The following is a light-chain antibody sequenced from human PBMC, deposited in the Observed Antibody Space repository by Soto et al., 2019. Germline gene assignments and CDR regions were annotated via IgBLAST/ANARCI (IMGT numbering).Light chain of an antibody. Sequence: SYELTQPLSVSVALGQTARITGGGNNIGSKNVHWYQQKPGQAPVLVIYRDSNRPSGIPERFSGSNSGNTATLTISRAQAGDEADYYCHVWDSSTVVFGGGTKLTVL. CDR3: HVWDSSTVV. J-gene: IGLJ2*01. CDR1: NIGSKN. CDR2: RDS. V-gene: IGLV3-9*01.